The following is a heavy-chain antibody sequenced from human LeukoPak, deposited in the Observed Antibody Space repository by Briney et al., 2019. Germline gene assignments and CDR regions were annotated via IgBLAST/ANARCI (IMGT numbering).Heavy chain of an antibody. D-gene: IGHD6-13*01. CDR2: IRYDGSNK. Sequence: PGGSLRLSCAASGFTFGSYGMHWVRQAPGKGLEWVAFIRYDGSNKYNADSVKGRFTISGDNSKNTLYLQMNSLRAEDTAVYYCAKGGSSSWDHFDYWGQGILVTVSS. V-gene: IGHV3-30*02. CDR1: GFTFGSYG. J-gene: IGHJ4*02. CDR3: AKGGSSSWDHFDY.